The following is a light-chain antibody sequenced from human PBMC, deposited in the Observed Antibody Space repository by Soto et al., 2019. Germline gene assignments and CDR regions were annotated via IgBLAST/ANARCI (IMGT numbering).Light chain of an antibody. CDR2: GAS. J-gene: IGKJ2*01. V-gene: IGKV3-20*01. CDR1: QSVSSDY. Sequence: EIVLTQSPGTLSSSPGERATLSCRASQSVSSDYLAWYQQKPGQAPRLLIYGASTRATGIPDRFSGSGSGTDFTLTISRLEPEDFAVYYCQKYGSSPPYAIGQGTKLDIK. CDR3: QKYGSSPPYA.